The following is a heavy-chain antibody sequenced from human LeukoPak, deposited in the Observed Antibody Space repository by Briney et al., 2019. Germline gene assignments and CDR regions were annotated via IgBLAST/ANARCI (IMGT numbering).Heavy chain of an antibody. J-gene: IGHJ3*02. Sequence: NSSETLSLTCAVYGGSFSGYYWSWIRQPPGKGLEWIGEINHSGSTNYNPSLKSRVTISVDTSKNQFSLKLSSVTAADTAVYYCARLPPDRRGYQLLFGFGAFDIWGQGTMVTVSS. CDR1: GGSFSGYY. CDR3: ARLPPDRRGYQLLFGFGAFDI. V-gene: IGHV4-34*01. D-gene: IGHD2-2*01. CDR2: INHSGST.